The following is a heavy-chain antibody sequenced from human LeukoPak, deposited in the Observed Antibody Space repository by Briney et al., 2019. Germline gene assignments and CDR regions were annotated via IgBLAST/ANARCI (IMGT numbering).Heavy chain of an antibody. Sequence: SCAASLFTFISYYMHWVRQAPGQGLEWMGLINPSDGSANSAQKFQGRLTMTRDMSTSTVYMDLISLRSDDTAVYYCARAHLSGYFDYWGQGTLVTVSS. J-gene: IGHJ4*02. CDR2: INPSDGSA. CDR3: ARAHLSGYFDY. CDR1: LFTFISYY. D-gene: IGHD3-10*01. V-gene: IGHV1-46*01.